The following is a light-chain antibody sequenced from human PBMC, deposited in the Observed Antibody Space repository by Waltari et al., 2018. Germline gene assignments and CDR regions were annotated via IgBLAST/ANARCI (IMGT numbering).Light chain of an antibody. CDR3: CSYAGSSTLL. CDR2: EGS. J-gene: IGLJ2*01. Sequence: QSALTQPASVSGSPGQSLTVSCTGTRRDVGSYNLVSWYQQHPGKAPKLMIYEGSKRPSGVSNRFSGSKSGNTASLTISGLQAEDEADYYCCSYAGSSTLLFGGGTKVTVL. V-gene: IGLV2-23*01. CDR1: RRDVGSYNL.